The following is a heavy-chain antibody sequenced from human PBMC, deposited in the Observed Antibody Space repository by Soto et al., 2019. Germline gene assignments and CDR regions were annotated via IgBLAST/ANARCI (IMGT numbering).Heavy chain of an antibody. J-gene: IGHJ5*02. CDR1: GFSISNAW. CDR3: TTDEWFGELPVRFDP. CDR2: IKSKTDGGTT. V-gene: IGHV3-15*07. Sequence: GGSLRLSCAASGFSISNAWMNWVRQAPGKGLEWVGRIKSKTDGGTTDYAAPVKGRFTISRDDSKNTLYLQMNSLKTEDTAVYYCTTDEWFGELPVRFDPWGQGTLVTVSS. D-gene: IGHD3-10*01.